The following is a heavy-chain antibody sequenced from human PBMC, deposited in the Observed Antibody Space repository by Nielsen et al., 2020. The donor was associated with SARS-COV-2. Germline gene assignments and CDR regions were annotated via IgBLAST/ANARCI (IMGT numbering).Heavy chain of an antibody. CDR3: AKEAGPGGY. CDR1: GFTFDDYA. J-gene: IGHJ4*02. V-gene: IGHV3-9*01. D-gene: IGHD3-10*01. Sequence: SLRLSCAASGFTFDDYAMHWVRQAPGKGLEWVSGISWNSGSIGYADSVKGRFTISRDNAKNSLYLQMNSLRAEDTALYYCAKEAGPGGYWGQGTLVTVSS. CDR2: ISWNSGSI.